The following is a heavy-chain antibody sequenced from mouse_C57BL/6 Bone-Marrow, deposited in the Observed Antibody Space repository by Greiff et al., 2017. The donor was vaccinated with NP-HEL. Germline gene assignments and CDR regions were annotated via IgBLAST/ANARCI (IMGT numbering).Heavy chain of an antibody. J-gene: IGHJ3*01. D-gene: IGHD3-2*02. CDR3: ARSGTAQATY. CDR2: IHPNSGST. CDR1: GYTFTSYW. V-gene: IGHV1-64*01. Sequence: QVQLQQPGAELVKPGASVKLSCKASGYTFTSYWMHWVKQRPGQGLEWIGMIHPNSGSTNYNEKFKSKATLTVDKSSSTAYMQLSSLTSEDSAVYYGARSGTAQATYWGQGTLVTVSA.